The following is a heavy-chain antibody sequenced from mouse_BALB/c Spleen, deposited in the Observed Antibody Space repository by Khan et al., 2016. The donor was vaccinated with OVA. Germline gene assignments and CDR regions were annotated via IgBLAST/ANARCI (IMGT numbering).Heavy chain of an antibody. J-gene: IGHJ1*01. D-gene: IGHD1-1*01. Sequence: QVQLKESGPGLVAPSQSLSITCTASGFSLTSYAVHWVRQPPGKGLEWLGVICTGGSTNYNSALLSRLSISKDNSKCQVFLKMNSLQSDGTDMYYCARAYGSRYWYFDVWGAGTTVTVST. V-gene: IGHV2-9*02. CDR1: GFSLTSYA. CDR3: ARAYGSRYWYFDV. CDR2: ICTGGST.